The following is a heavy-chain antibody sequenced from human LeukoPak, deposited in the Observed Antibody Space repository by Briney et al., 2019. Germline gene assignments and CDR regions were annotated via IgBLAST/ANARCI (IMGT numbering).Heavy chain of an antibody. CDR1: GGSISSYY. CDR3: ARDTGYSSSWTNWFDP. Sequence: SETLSLTCTVSGGSISSYYWSWIRQPPGKGLEWIGYIYYSGSTNYNPSLKSRVTISVDTSKNQFSLKLSPVTAADTAVYYCARDTGYSSSWTNWFDPWGQGTLVTVSS. J-gene: IGHJ5*02. D-gene: IGHD6-13*01. V-gene: IGHV4-59*01. CDR2: IYYSGST.